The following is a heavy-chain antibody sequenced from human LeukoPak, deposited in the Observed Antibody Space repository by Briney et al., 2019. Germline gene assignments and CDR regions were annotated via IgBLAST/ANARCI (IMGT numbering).Heavy chain of an antibody. Sequence: SVKVSFKASGATFSSYAISWVRHAPGQGLEWMGGIIPIIGTANYAQKFQGRVTITADESTSTAYMELSSLRSEDTAVYYCARDWVVPAAEVCSEYYYYGMDVWGQGTAVTVSS. J-gene: IGHJ6*02. CDR1: GATFSSYA. CDR3: ARDWVVPAAEVCSEYYYYGMDV. D-gene: IGHD2-2*01. V-gene: IGHV1-69*01. CDR2: IIPIIGTA.